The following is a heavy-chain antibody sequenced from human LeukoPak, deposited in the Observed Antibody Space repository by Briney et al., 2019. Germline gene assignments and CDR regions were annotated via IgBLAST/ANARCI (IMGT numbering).Heavy chain of an antibody. CDR3: ASIYRSDWYGGY. CDR1: GLTFSNAW. Sequence: GESLKISCAVSGLTFSNAWMSWVRQAPGKGLEWVSYISSGSSYTNYADSVKGRFTISRDNAKNSLYLQMNSLRAEDTAVYYCASIYRSDWYGGYWGQGTLVTVSS. CDR2: ISSGSSYT. D-gene: IGHD6-19*01. V-gene: IGHV3-11*03. J-gene: IGHJ4*02.